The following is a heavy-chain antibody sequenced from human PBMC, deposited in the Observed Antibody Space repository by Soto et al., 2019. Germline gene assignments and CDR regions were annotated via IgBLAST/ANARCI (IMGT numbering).Heavy chain of an antibody. Sequence: ASGTLSLTCTVSWWSIRSYYWGWVRQPPGEGLGWVGDISYSGGPHYNPSLKSRVTLSVDTSKNQFSLKLSSVTAADTAVYYCARGSIAGAGRGGYYSGMDVWGHGTTVT. D-gene: IGHD6-19*01. CDR2: ISYSGGP. CDR3: ARGSIAGAGRGGYYSGMDV. CDR1: WWSIRSYY. J-gene: IGHJ6*02. V-gene: IGHV4-59*01.